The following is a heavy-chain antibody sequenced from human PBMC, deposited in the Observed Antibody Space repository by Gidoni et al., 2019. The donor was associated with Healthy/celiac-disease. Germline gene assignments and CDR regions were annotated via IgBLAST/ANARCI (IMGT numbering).Heavy chain of an antibody. CDR2: IYWDDDK. CDR1: GFSLSTSGVG. CDR3: AHSELPSEYSSGWYWPFDY. D-gene: IGHD6-19*01. V-gene: IGHV2-5*02. Sequence: QITLKESGPTLVKPTQTLTLTCTFSGFSLSTSGVGVGWIRQPPGKALEWLALIYWDDDKRYSPSLNRRLTITKDTSKNQVVLTMTNMAPVDTSTYYCAHSELPSEYSSGWYWPFDYWGQGTLVTVSS. J-gene: IGHJ4*02.